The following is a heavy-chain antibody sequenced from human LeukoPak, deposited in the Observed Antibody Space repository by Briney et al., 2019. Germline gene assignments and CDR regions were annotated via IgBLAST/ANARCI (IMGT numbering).Heavy chain of an antibody. D-gene: IGHD2-21*02. Sequence: SQTLSLTCTVSGGSINTANYFWTWIRQHPGKGLEWIAHIYYSGSTYYNPSLKSRLSIPVDTTNNQFSLHLRSVSAADTAVYYCARGPEDCSIDCHSHLFDMWDQGTEVIVSS. CDR1: GGSINTANYF. V-gene: IGHV4-31*03. CDR2: IYYSGST. J-gene: IGHJ3*02. CDR3: ARGPEDCSIDCHSHLFDM.